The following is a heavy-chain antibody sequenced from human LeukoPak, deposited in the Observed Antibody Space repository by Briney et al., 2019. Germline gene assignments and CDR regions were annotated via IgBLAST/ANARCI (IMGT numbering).Heavy chain of an antibody. CDR3: ARRDVSSEIFDL. V-gene: IGHV5-51*01. Sequence: GESLKISCKGSGYSFTSYWIGWVRQMPGKGLEWMGIIYPGDSDTRYSPSFQGQVTISADKSITTAYLQWSSLKAADTAKHYCARRDVSSEIFDLWGQGTLVTVSS. D-gene: IGHD3-16*01. J-gene: IGHJ4*02. CDR2: IYPGDSDT. CDR1: GYSFTSYW.